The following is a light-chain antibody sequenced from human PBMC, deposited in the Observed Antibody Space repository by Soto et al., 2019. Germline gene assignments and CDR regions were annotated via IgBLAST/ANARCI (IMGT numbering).Light chain of an antibody. CDR1: QSVSSN. CDR2: GAS. CDR3: QQYNNWPQT. Sequence: ILMTQSPATLSVSPGERATLSCRASQSVSSNLAWYQQKPGQAPRLLIYGASTRATGIPARFSGSGSGTEFTLTISSLQSEDFELYYCQQYNNWPQTFGQGTKVDIK. V-gene: IGKV3-15*01. J-gene: IGKJ1*01.